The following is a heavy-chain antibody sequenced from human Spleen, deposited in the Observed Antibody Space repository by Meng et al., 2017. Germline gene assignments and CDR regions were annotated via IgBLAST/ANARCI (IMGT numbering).Heavy chain of an antibody. Sequence: GGSLRLSCAASGFTFSSYNMHWVRQTPGEGLVWVSRINTDASITTYADSVKGRFTISRDDAKNTVYLQMNSLRAEDTAVYYCALESGWNYFDYWGQGTLVTVSS. J-gene: IGHJ4*02. V-gene: IGHV3-74*03. CDR2: INTDASIT. CDR1: GFTFSSYN. D-gene: IGHD6-19*01. CDR3: ALESGWNYFDY.